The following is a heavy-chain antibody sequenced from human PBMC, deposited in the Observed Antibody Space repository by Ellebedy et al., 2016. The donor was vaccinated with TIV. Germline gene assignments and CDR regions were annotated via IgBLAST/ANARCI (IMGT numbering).Heavy chain of an antibody. D-gene: IGHD3-10*01. V-gene: IGHV3-21*01. CDR1: GFTFSTYS. Sequence: GESLKISCAASGFTFSTYSMNWVRQAPGKGLEWVSSISGSRSYIYYADSVKGRFTIARDNAKNSLYLQMNSLRGEDTAVYYCARDYYGSGSYSSDWGQGTLVTVSS. CDR3: ARDYYGSGSYSSD. J-gene: IGHJ4*02. CDR2: ISGSRSYI.